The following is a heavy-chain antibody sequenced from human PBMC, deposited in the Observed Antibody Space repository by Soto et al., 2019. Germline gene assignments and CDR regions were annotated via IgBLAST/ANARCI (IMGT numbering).Heavy chain of an antibody. CDR2: ISDSGST. CDR3: STSCVYFFDH. V-gene: IGHV3-23*01. CDR1: GFTFSNHA. D-gene: IGHD2-2*01. Sequence: EVQLLESGGALVQPGGSLRLSCAASGFTFSNHAMNWVRQAPGKGLEWVSTISDSGSTYYADSVKGRFTISRDNSKNTLYLQMNSLRAEDTAVYCTSTSCVYFFDHLGQGTLVIVSS. J-gene: IGHJ4*02.